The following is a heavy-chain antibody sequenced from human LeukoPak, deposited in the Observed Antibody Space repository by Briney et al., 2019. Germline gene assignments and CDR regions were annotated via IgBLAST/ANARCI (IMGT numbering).Heavy chain of an antibody. V-gene: IGHV3-72*01. CDR1: GFTFSDHH. J-gene: IGHJ4*02. D-gene: IGHD3-10*01. CDR2: NRNKANSYTT. CDR3: ARGRYYYGSGSYFGGYYFDY. Sequence: GGPLRLSCAASGFTFSDHHMDWLRQAPGKALEWVGRNRNKANSYTTEYAASVKGRFTISRDDSKNSLYLQMNSLKTEDTAVYYCARGRYYYGSGSYFGGYYFDYWGQGTLVTVSS.